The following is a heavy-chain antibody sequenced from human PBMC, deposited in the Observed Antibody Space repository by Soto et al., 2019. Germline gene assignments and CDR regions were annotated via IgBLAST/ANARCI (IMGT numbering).Heavy chain of an antibody. V-gene: IGHV4-39*01. CDR2: IYYSGST. CDR1: GGSISSSSYY. Sequence: TLSLTCTVSGGSISSSSYYWGWIRQPPGKGLEWIGSIYYSGSTYYNPSLKSRVTISVDTSKNQFSLKLSSVTAADTAVYYCARQIAAPPGYYFDYWGQGTLVTVSS. D-gene: IGHD6-6*01. CDR3: ARQIAAPPGYYFDY. J-gene: IGHJ4*02.